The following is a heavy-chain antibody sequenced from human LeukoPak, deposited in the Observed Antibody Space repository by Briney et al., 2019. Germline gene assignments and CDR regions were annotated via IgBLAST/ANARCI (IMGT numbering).Heavy chain of an antibody. CDR3: ARRRAYTSNWYVDY. V-gene: IGHV4-34*01. D-gene: IGHD6-13*01. CDR1: GGSFSGHY. J-gene: IGHJ4*02. Sequence: SETLSPTCAVYGGSFSGHYWSWIRQPPGKGLEWIGEIYHSGSTNYNPSLKSRVTISVDTSKNQFSLKLTSVTVADTAVYYCARRRAYTSNWYVDYWGQGTLVTVSP. CDR2: IYHSGST.